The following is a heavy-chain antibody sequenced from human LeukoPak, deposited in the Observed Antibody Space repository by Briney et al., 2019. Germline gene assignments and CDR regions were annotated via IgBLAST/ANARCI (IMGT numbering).Heavy chain of an antibody. CDR1: GFNFSSNT. CDR2: ISSDGIHT. V-gene: IGHV3-21*01. Sequence: GGPLRLSCAATGFNFSSNTMNWVCQAPGKGLERVSSISSDGIHTFYADPVKGRFTISRDNAKNSLYLQMNSLRDEDTAVYYCSKDRPRSSFDYWGQGILVTVSS. CDR3: SKDRPRSSFDY. D-gene: IGHD6-6*01. J-gene: IGHJ4*02.